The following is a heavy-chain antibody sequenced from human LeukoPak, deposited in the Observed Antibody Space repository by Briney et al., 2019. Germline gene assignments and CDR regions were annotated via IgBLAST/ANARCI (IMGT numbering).Heavy chain of an antibody. Sequence: GGSLRLSCVGSGFTFSDAWMSWVRQAPGKGLEWVGRIKSKSDGGTIDYAAPVKGRFTISRDDSRNTLYLQVNSLKTEDTAVYYCTTRRQDGWWGQGTLVTVS. V-gene: IGHV3-15*01. CDR2: IKSKSDGGTI. CDR3: TTRRQDGW. J-gene: IGHJ4*02. D-gene: IGHD2-15*01. CDR1: GFTFSDAW.